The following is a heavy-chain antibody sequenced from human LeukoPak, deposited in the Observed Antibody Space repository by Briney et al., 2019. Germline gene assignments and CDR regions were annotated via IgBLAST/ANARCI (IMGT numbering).Heavy chain of an antibody. Sequence: GGSLRLSCAASGFTFSSYGMHWVRQAPGKGLEWVAFIQNDGSNEYYADSVRGRFTISRDNSKKTVHLQMNSLKTEDTALYYCAKDRGCFDPWGQGTLVTVSS. CDR2: IQNDGSNE. CDR1: GFTFSSYG. J-gene: IGHJ5*02. V-gene: IGHV3-30*02. CDR3: AKDRGCFDP.